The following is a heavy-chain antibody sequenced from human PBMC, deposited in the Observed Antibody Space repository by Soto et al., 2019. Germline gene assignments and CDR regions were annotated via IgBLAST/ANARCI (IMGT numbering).Heavy chain of an antibody. D-gene: IGHD6-19*01. Sequence: QITLKESGPTLVNPTQPLTLTCTFSGFSLSTSGVGVGWIRQPPGKALEWLALIYWDDDKRYSPSLKSRLTITKDTSKNQVVLTMTNMDPVDTATYYCARPDSSGDLYYFDYWGQGTLVTVSS. V-gene: IGHV2-5*02. CDR1: GFSLSTSGVG. CDR2: IYWDDDK. CDR3: ARPDSSGDLYYFDY. J-gene: IGHJ4*02.